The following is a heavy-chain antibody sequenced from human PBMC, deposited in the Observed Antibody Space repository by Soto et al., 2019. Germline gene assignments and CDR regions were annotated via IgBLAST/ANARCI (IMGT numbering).Heavy chain of an antibody. J-gene: IGHJ5*02. CDR1: GGSISSSNW. CDR3: AMVRYFGQFDP. CDR2: IYHTGGT. D-gene: IGHD3-9*01. Sequence: QVQLQESGPGLVRPSGTLSLTCAVSGGSISSSNWWSWVRQTPGKGLEWIGEIYHTGGTKYNPSLKSRATISGDRSKNQFSLKLTSVTAADTAVYYCAMVRYFGQFDPWGQGTLVAVSS. V-gene: IGHV4-4*02.